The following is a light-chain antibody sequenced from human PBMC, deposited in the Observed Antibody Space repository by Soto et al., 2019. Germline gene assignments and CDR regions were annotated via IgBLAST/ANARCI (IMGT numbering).Light chain of an antibody. CDR2: GNT. CDR1: DSNIGAGYD. V-gene: IGLV1-40*01. Sequence: QSVLTQTPSVSGAPGQTITISCTGTDSNIGAGYDVHWYQHLPGRAPKLLIFGNTHRPSGVPDRFSGSKSGTSASLAITGLPPEDEADYYCQSFDNSLSGFYVFGSGTKLTVL. CDR3: QSFDNSLSGFYV. J-gene: IGLJ1*01.